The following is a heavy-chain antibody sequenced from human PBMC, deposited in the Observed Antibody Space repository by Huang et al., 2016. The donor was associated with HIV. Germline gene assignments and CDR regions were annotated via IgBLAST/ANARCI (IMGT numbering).Heavy chain of an antibody. CDR2: IQYDGTKN. Sequence: QVQLVESGGGVVQPGGSLGLSCATSGFTFSRYGMHWVRQAPGLGLEWVAFIQYDGTKNDYADSVKGRFNIARYNSKNMLHLQMNNLRVEDTAAYFCAKVTLGFDYWGQGTWVTVSS. J-gene: IGHJ4*02. CDR1: GFTFSRYG. V-gene: IGHV3-30*02. D-gene: IGHD2-15*01. CDR3: AKVTLGFDY.